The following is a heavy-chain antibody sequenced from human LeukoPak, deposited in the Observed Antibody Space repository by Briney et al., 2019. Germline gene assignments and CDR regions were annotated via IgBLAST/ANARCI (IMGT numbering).Heavy chain of an antibody. CDR3: AKDPGVGSGSSAYFDY. CDR1: GFTFSSYA. D-gene: IGHD3-10*01. V-gene: IGHV3-23*01. J-gene: IGHJ4*02. CDR2: ISGSGGST. Sequence: GGSVRLSCAASGFTFSSYAMSWVRQAPGKGLEWVSAISGSGGSTYYADSVKGRFTISRDNSKNTLYLQMNSLRAEDTAVYYCAKDPGVGSGSSAYFDYWGQGTLVTVSS.